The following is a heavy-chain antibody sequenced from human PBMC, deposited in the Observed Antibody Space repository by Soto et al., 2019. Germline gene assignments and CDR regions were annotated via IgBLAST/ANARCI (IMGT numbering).Heavy chain of an antibody. J-gene: IGHJ6*02. CDR2: IIPIFGTA. CDR1: GGTFSSYA. D-gene: IGHD3-10*01. CDR3: ARGYYYGSGSYLSYYYYGMDV. V-gene: IGHV1-69*12. Sequence: QVQLVQSGAEVKKPGSSVKVSCKASGGTFSSYAISWVRQAPGQGLEWMGGIIPIFGTANYAQKFQGRVTITADESTSTAYMELSSLRSEDTAVYYCARGYYYGSGSYLSYYYYGMDVWGQGTTVTVSS.